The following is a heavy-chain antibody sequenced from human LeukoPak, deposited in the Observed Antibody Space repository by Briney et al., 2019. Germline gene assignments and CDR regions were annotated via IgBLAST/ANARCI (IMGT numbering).Heavy chain of an antibody. V-gene: IGHV1-18*01. CDR3: ARDSTVAAAGKGVWWFDP. CDR1: GYTFTSYG. CDR2: ISEYNGNT. Sequence: GSVTVSCKASGYTFTSYGISWVRQAPGQGLEWMGWISEYNGNTNYAQTLQGRVTITTDTSTSTAYMEQRSLSSDDTAVYYCARDSTVAAAGKGVWWFDPWGQGTLVTVSS. J-gene: IGHJ5*02. D-gene: IGHD6-13*01.